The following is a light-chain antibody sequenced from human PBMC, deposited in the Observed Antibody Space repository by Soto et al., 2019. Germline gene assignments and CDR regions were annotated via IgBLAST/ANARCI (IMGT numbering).Light chain of an antibody. V-gene: IGKV1-6*01. CDR2: AAS. CDR3: LQDYGDSWT. Sequence: AIQMTQSPSSLSASVGDSGTITCRASQGVVSYLAWFQQKPGKPPNILIYAASNLSTGVPSRFRGSRSGAEFTLTISSRQPEDVASDYCLQDYGDSWTFGQGTKVEI. CDR1: QGVVSY. J-gene: IGKJ1*01.